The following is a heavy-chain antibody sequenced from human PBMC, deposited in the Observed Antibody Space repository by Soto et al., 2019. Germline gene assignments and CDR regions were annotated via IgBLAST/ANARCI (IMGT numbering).Heavy chain of an antibody. J-gene: IGHJ4*02. CDR1: GGTFSSHG. D-gene: IGHD2-21*01. CDR2: SIPLFGIT. Sequence: QVQLVQSGAEVKKPGSSVKVSCKASGGTFSSHGFNWVRQAPGQGLEWIGGSIPLFGITNHTQKFQDTITITAGAYTTTAYLELRGLISADAAVYYSASDRAYGLVNRGQRTLLNVSS. V-gene: IGHV1-69*12. CDR3: ASDRAYGLVN.